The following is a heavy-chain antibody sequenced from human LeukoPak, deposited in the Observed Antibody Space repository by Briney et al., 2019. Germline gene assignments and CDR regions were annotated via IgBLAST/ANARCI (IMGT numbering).Heavy chain of an antibody. V-gene: IGHV4-59*01. D-gene: IGHD3-3*01. J-gene: IGHJ5*02. Sequence: PSETLSLTCTVSGDSISSYYWSWIRQPPGRRLEWIGCISDSGSTNYNPSLKSRVTISVDTSKSQFSLKLSSVTAADTAVYYCARGRLLEWFDSWGQGTLVSVSS. CDR1: GDSISSYY. CDR2: ISDSGST. CDR3: ARGRLLEWFDS.